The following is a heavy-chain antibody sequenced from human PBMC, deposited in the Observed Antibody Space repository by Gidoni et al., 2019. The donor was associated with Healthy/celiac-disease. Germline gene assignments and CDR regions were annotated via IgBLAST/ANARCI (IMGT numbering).Heavy chain of an antibody. CDR2: IYSGGST. CDR3: ARDGCTNGVCSYYYYGMDV. D-gene: IGHD2-8*01. Sequence: EVQLVESGGGLIQPGGSLRLSCAASGFTVSSNYMSWVRQAPGKGLEWVSVIYSGGSTYYADSVKGRFTISRDNSKNTLYLQMNSLRAEDTAVYYCARDGCTNGVCSYYYYGMDVWGQGTTVTVSS. V-gene: IGHV3-53*01. J-gene: IGHJ6*02. CDR1: GFTVSSNY.